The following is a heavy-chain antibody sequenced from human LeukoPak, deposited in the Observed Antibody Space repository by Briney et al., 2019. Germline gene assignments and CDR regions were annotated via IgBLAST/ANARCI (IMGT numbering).Heavy chain of an antibody. CDR2: INSDGINT. V-gene: IGHV3-74*01. CDR1: GFTFSNYW. Sequence: GGSLRLSCAASGFTFSNYWMHWVRQAPGKGLVWVSRINSDGINTSYADSVKGRFTISRDNAKNTLNLQMNSLRAEDTAVYYCARDGYNSHFDYWGQGTLVTVSS. J-gene: IGHJ4*02. CDR3: ARDGYNSHFDY. D-gene: IGHD5-24*01.